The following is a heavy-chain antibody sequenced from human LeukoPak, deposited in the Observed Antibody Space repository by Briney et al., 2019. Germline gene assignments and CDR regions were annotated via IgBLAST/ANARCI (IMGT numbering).Heavy chain of an antibody. CDR1: GYTFTSYY. CDR3: ARDLWDWDSSSWFGY. V-gene: IGHV1-46*01. J-gene: IGHJ4*02. D-gene: IGHD6-13*01. CDR2: INPSGGST. Sequence: ASVKVSCKASGYTFTSYYMHWVRQAPGQGLEWMGIINPSGGSTSYAQKFQGRVTMTRDTSTSTVYMELSSLRSEDMAVYYCARDLWDWDSSSWFGYWGQGTLVTVSS.